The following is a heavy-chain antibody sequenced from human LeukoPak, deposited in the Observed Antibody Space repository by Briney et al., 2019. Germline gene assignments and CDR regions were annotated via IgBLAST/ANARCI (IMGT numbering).Heavy chain of an antibody. J-gene: IGHJ3*02. Sequence: GESLQIPCKGSGYSFTSYWIGWVRQMAGKDGEWMVFIYPGDSDTRYNPSFQEQGTISADNSITTAYLQQSSRKPSDTALDYYARRGTSMFRGVHMGPNDGFDIWGQGTMVTVSS. CDR2: IYPGDSDT. D-gene: IGHD3-10*01. V-gene: IGHV5-51*01. CDR1: GYSFTSYW. CDR3: ARRGTSMFRGVHMGPNDGFDI.